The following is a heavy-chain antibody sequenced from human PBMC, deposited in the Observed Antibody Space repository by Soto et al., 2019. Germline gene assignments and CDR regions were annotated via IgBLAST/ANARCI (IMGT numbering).Heavy chain of an antibody. V-gene: IGHV3-23*01. J-gene: IGHJ6*02. CDR3: ANDYYVMDV. Sequence: PGGSLRLSCAVSAFSFANYAMNWVRQAPGKGLEWVSAIGGGGGGTSYADSVKGRFTISRDNSKNTLYLQMDSLRAEDTAVYYCANDYYVMDVWGQGATVTVSS. CDR2: IGGGGGGT. CDR1: AFSFANYA.